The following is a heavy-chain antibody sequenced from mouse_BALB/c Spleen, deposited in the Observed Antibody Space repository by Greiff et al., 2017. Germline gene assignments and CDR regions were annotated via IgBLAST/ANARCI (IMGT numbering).Heavy chain of an antibody. J-gene: IGHJ2*01. Sequence: VQLKESGPELVKPGASVKMSCKDSGYTFTSYVMHWVKQKPGKGLEWIGYIKPYNDGTKYNEKFKGKATLTSDKSSSTAYMELSSLTSEDSAVYYCARRNYGSNYFDYWGQGTTLTVSS. CDR2: IKPYNDGT. CDR1: GYTFTSYV. CDR3: ARRNYGSNYFDY. D-gene: IGHD1-1*01. V-gene: IGHV1-14*01.